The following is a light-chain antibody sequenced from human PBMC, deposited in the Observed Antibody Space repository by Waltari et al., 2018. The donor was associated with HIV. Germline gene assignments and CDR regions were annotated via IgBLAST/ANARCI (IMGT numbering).Light chain of an antibody. CDR3: CSSAGKYTFV. J-gene: IGLJ1*01. CDR1: TNDVGAYNY. CDR2: DLI. V-gene: IGLV2-11*01. Sequence: QSALTQSRSVSGSPGQSITISCTGTTNDVGAYNYVSWYQQHPGRAPKLLIFDLIKRPSGFPDRFSGSKSGNTASLTISGLQAEDEADYYCCSSAGKYTFVFGTGTKVTVL.